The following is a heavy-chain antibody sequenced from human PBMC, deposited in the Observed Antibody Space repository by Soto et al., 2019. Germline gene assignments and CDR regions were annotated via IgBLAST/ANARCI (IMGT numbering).Heavy chain of an antibody. CDR2: INSDGSST. J-gene: IGHJ4*02. Sequence: GGSLRLSCAASGFTFSSYWMHWVRQAPGKGLVWVSRINSDGSSTSYADSVKGRFTISRDNAKNTLYLQMNSLRAEDTAVYYCARGKGVATIKSAFDYWGQGTLVTVSS. V-gene: IGHV3-74*01. D-gene: IGHD5-12*01. CDR3: ARGKGVATIKSAFDY. CDR1: GFTFSSYW.